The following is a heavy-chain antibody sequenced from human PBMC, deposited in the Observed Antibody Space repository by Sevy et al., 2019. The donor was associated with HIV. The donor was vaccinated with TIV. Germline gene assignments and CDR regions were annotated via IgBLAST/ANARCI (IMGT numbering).Heavy chain of an antibody. CDR3: ARDEGGCHYNFGKLDY. V-gene: IGHV3-21*06. CDR1: GFTFSYYS. CDR2: ISSAGSFI. J-gene: IGHJ4*02. Sequence: GGSLRLSCAASGFTFSYYSLTWVRQAPGKGLEWVSSISSAGSFIYYADSVKGRFTISRDSAKSSLYLQMNSLGVEDTAVYYCARDEGGCHYNFGKLDYWGQGTLVTVSS. D-gene: IGHD1-26*01.